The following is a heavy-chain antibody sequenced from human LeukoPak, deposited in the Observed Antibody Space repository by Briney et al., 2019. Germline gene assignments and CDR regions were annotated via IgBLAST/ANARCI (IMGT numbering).Heavy chain of an antibody. Sequence: GGSLRLSCAASGFTFTNAWMNWVRQAPGKGLEWVSAISGSGGSTYYADSVKGRFTISRDNAKNSLYLQMNSLRAEDTAVYYCARGRPRAVYGDYTDYWGQGTLVTVSS. D-gene: IGHD4-17*01. J-gene: IGHJ4*02. CDR1: GFTFTNAW. CDR3: ARGRPRAVYGDYTDY. V-gene: IGHV3-21*01. CDR2: ISGSGGST.